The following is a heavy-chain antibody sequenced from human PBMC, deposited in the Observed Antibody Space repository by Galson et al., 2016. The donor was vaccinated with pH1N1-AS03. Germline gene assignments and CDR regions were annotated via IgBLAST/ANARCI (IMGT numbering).Heavy chain of an antibody. D-gene: IGHD5-12*01. CDR2: IGKGSGII. V-gene: IGHV3-48*02. J-gene: IGHJ6*02. CDR1: GFTFSSYR. Sequence: SLRLSCAASGFTFSSYRMNWVRHAPGKGLEWVSYIGKGSGIIYYADSARGRFTISRDDVNNSLYLQMHSLRDEDTAVYYCAREYNGHDPRYLYGMDVWGQGTTVIVSS. CDR3: AREYNGHDPRYLYGMDV.